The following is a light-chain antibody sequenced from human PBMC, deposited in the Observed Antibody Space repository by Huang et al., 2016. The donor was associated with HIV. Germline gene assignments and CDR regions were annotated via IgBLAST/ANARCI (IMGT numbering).Light chain of an antibody. CDR1: QDISNY. CDR2: DAF. Sequence: IQMTQSPSSLSASVGDRVTITCQAIQDISNYLNWYQQKPGKATNLLIYDAFNLETGVPSRFSGSGSGTYFTFTISSLQPEDVATYYCQQYDNLPGLFGQGTKLEIK. V-gene: IGKV1-33*01. CDR3: QQYDNLPGL. J-gene: IGKJ2*01.